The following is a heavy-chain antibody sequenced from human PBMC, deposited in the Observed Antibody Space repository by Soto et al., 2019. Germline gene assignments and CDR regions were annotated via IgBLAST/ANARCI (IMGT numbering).Heavy chain of an antibody. J-gene: IGHJ4*02. V-gene: IGHV1-69*13. D-gene: IGHD6-13*01. Sequence: SVKVSCKASGGTFSSYAISWVRQAPGQGLEWMGGIIPIFGTANYAQKFQGRVTITADESTSTTYMELSSLRSDDTAVYYCARGGTLFSYSSSWYNYWGQGTLVTVSS. CDR2: IIPIFGTA. CDR3: ARGGTLFSYSSSWYNY. CDR1: GGTFSSYA.